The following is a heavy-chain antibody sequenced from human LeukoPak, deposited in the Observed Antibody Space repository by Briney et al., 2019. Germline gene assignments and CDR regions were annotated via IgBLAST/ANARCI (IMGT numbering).Heavy chain of an antibody. V-gene: IGHV3-48*01. Sequence: GGSLRLSCAASGFTFSSYNMNWVRQAPGKGLEWVSYISSSSTSKYYADSVKGRFTISRDNAENSLFLQMSSLRAEDTAVYYCARDYYYGSGSFDFWGQETLVIVSS. CDR3: ARDYYYGSGSFDF. CDR2: ISSSSTSK. D-gene: IGHD3-10*01. J-gene: IGHJ4*02. CDR1: GFTFSSYN.